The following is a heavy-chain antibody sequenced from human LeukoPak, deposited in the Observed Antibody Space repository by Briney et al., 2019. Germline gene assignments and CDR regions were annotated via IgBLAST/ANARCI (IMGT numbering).Heavy chain of an antibody. J-gene: IGHJ4*02. V-gene: IGHV4-39*07. CDR3: GGIVTAGTVDY. CDR2: VYFDGGT. CDR1: GGSVTSGTYH. Sequence: SETLSLTCSVSGGSVTSGTYHWGWIRQPPGKGLEWIGSVYFDGGTHYKPSLQSRVTISVDTSKNQFSLRLSSVTAADTAVYYCGGIVTAGTVDYWGQGILVTVSS. D-gene: IGHD2-2*01.